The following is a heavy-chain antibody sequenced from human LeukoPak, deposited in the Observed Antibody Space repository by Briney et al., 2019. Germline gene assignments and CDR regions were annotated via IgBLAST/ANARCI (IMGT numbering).Heavy chain of an antibody. CDR1: GGTFSRYA. V-gene: IGHV1-69*05. D-gene: IGHD3-3*01. CDR2: IIPIFGTA. Sequence: SVKVSCRASGGTFSRYAISWVRQAPGQGLEWMGGIIPIFGTANYAQKFEGRVTITTDESTSTGYMELSSLRFEDTAVYYCARERDPLTIFGLLDYWGQGTLVTVSS. J-gene: IGHJ4*02. CDR3: ARERDPLTIFGLLDY.